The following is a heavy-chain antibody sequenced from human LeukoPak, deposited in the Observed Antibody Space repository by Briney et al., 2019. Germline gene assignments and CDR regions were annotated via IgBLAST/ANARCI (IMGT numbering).Heavy chain of an antibody. CDR1: GGSISSSSYY. V-gene: IGHV4-39*01. D-gene: IGHD4-11*01. CDR2: IYYSGST. J-gene: IGHJ4*02. CDR3: ARHGTTVTLYYFDY. Sequence: PSETLSLTCNVSGGSISSSSYYWGWIRQPPGKGLEWIGSIYYSGSTYYNPSLKSRVTISVDTSKNQFSLKLSSVTAADTAVYYCARHGTTVTLYYFDYWGQGTLVTVSS.